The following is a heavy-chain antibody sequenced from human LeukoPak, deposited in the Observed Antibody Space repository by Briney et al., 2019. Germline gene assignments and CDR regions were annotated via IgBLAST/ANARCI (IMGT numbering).Heavy chain of an antibody. J-gene: IGHJ4*03. CDR2: FDPEDGET. Sequence: ASVKVSCKVSGTYTLIELSMHWVRQAPGKGLEWMGGFDPEDGETIYAQKFKGRVTTTEDTSTDTAYMDLSSLRSEDTAVYHCATLLREPHFFANWGHGALVTVSS. V-gene: IGHV1-24*01. D-gene: IGHD2-15*01. CDR1: GTYTLIELS. CDR3: ATLLREPHFFAN.